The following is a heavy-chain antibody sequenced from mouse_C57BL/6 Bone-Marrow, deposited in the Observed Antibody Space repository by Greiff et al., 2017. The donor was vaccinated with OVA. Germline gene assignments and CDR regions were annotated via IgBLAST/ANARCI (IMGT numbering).Heavy chain of an antibody. V-gene: IGHV5-16*01. Sequence: EVQLVESEGGLVQPGSSMKLSCTASGFTFSDYFMAWVRQVPEKGLEWVANINYDGSSTYYLDSLKSRFIISRDNAKNILYLQMSSLKSEDTATYYCARDPPHYYGSSYDFDYWGQGTTLTVSS. CDR2: INYDGSST. CDR3: ARDPPHYYGSSYDFDY. D-gene: IGHD1-1*01. CDR1: GFTFSDYF. J-gene: IGHJ2*01.